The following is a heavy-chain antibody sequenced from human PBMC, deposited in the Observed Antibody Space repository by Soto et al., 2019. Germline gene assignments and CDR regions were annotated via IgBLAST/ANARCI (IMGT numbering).Heavy chain of an antibody. V-gene: IGHV1-18*01. Sequence: ASVKVSCKASGYTFISYGINWVRQAPGQGLEWMGWIRPHNGDTKYAQKFQGRVAMTTDTSTSTAYMEMRSLRSDDTAVYYCARGSAYYYASSGYYVPWSLDYWGQGTLVTVSS. J-gene: IGHJ4*02. CDR2: IRPHNGDT. D-gene: IGHD3-22*01. CDR3: ARGSAYYYASSGYYVPWSLDY. CDR1: GYTFISYG.